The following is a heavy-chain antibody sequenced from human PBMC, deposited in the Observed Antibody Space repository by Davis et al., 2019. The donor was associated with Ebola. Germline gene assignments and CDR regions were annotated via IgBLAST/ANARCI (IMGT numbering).Heavy chain of an antibody. CDR1: GFTFSNYW. D-gene: IGHD3-3*01. CDR3: ARAGFDEVLDY. J-gene: IGHJ4*02. Sequence: PGGSLRLSCAASGFTFSNYWMNWVRQAPGKGLQWVANIKQDGSEEYYVDSVKGRFTISRDNSENTLYLQMNSLTADDTSVYYCARAGFDEVLDYWGQGTPVTVSS. CDR2: IKQDGSEE. V-gene: IGHV3-7*04.